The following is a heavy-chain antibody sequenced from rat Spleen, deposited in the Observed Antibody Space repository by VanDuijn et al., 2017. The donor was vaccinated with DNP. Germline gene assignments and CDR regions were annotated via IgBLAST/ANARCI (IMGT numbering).Heavy chain of an antibody. CDR3: TRGYFDL. CDR2: ISNSGSET. CDR1: GLTFSYYA. V-gene: IGHV5S13*01. J-gene: IGHJ1*01. Sequence: EVQLVESGGGLVQPGRSLKLSCAASGLTFSYYAMAWVRQAPTKGLEWVASISNSGSETKYRDSVQGRFTISRDNAKNTLYLQMDSLRSEDTATYYCTRGYFDLWGPGTMVTVSS.